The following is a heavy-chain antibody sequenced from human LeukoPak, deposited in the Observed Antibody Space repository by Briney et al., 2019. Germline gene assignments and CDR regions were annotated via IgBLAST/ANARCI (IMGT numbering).Heavy chain of an antibody. Sequence: GGSLRLSCAASGFNFASRWMHWVRQVPGKGLVWVSRISSDGSDTTYADSVKGRFTNSRDNVKKIVYLQMRSLRVEDTAVYYCARHFDGKGSFDFWGQGTLVTVSS. D-gene: IGHD4-23*01. CDR3: ARHFDGKGSFDF. J-gene: IGHJ5*01. V-gene: IGHV3-74*01. CDR2: ISSDGSDT. CDR1: GFNFASRW.